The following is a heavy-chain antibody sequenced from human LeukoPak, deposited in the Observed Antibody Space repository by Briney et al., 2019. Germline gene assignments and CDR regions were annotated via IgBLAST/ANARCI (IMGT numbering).Heavy chain of an antibody. CDR1: GGSVSSGSYY. Sequence: PSETLSLTCTVSGGSVSSGSYYWSWIRQPPGKGLEWIGYIYYSGSTNYNPSLKSRVTISVDTSKNQFSLKLSSVTAADTAVYYCARDTYYGSGSFSPRWFDPWGQGTLVTVSS. CDR2: IYYSGST. CDR3: ARDTYYGSGSFSPRWFDP. J-gene: IGHJ5*02. V-gene: IGHV4-61*01. D-gene: IGHD3-10*01.